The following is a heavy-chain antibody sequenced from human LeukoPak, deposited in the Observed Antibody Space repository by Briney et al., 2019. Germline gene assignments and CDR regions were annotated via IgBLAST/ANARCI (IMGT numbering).Heavy chain of an antibody. V-gene: IGHV3-23*01. CDR2: ISGST. CDR1: GFTFTSYA. J-gene: IGHJ3*02. Sequence: GGSLRLSCAASGFTFTSYAMSWVRQAPGKGLEWVSGISGSTYYADSVKGRCTSSRDNSKNTLYLQMNSLRAEDTAVYYCAKKYSSNWYTSFDIWGQGTMVTVSS. CDR3: AKKYSSNWYTSFDI. D-gene: IGHD6-13*01.